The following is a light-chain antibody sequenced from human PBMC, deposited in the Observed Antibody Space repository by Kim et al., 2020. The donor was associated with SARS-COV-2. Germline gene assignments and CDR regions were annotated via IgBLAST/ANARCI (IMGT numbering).Light chain of an antibody. V-gene: IGLV3-19*01. CDR2: GKN. J-gene: IGLJ2*01. Sequence: VALGKTVRITCAGASLGSYYANSYRKKTEQAPILVIYGKNNRASGIPDRFSGSSSGSTASLTITGTQAGDEADYYCNSRDGNDNVGFGGGT. CDR3: NSRDGNDNVG. CDR1: SLGSYY.